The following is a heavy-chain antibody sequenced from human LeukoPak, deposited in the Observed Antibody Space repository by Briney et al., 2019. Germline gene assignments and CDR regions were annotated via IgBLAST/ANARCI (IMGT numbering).Heavy chain of an antibody. CDR1: GGSISSYY. CDR3: ARLRGRIVPYFDY. Sequence: PSETLSLTCTVSGGSISSYYWSWIRQPPGKGLEWIGYIYYSGSTNYNPSLKSRVTTSVDTSKNQFSLKLSSVTAADTAVYYCARLRGRIVPYFDYWGQGTLVTVSS. D-gene: IGHD2-21*01. V-gene: IGHV4-59*08. J-gene: IGHJ4*02. CDR2: IYYSGST.